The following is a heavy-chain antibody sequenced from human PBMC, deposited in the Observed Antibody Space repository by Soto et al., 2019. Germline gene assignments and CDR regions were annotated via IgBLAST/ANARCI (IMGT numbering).Heavy chain of an antibody. V-gene: IGHV3-33*01. Sequence: GGPLRLSCAASGFTFSSYGMHWVRQAPGKGLEWVAVIWYDGSNKYYADSVKGRFTISRDNSKNTLYLQMNSLRAEDTAVYYCARGLLTMIVGLDTWGQGTMVTVSS. CDR1: GFTFSSYG. CDR3: ARGLLTMIVGLDT. J-gene: IGHJ3*02. D-gene: IGHD3-22*01. CDR2: IWYDGSNK.